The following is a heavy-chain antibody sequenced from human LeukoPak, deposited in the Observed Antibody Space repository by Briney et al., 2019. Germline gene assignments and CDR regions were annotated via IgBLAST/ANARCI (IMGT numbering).Heavy chain of an antibody. CDR1: GYSFTSYW. Sequence: GESLKISCKGSGYSFTSYWIGWGRQMPGKGLEWMGFLYLGDSDTRYSPSFQGQVTISADRSITTDYLQWSSLKASDTAMYYCARLYLPYTSAWYGSAFDIWGQGTMVTVSS. J-gene: IGHJ3*02. D-gene: IGHD6-13*01. V-gene: IGHV5-51*01. CDR2: LYLGDSDT. CDR3: ARLYLPYTSAWYGSAFDI.